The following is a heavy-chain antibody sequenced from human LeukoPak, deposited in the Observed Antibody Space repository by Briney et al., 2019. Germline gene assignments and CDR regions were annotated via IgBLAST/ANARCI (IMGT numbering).Heavy chain of an antibody. CDR2: IIPILGIA. J-gene: IGHJ3*02. CDR3: ARFSGYSSPLDAFDI. Sequence: SVKVSCKASGGTFSSYTISWVRQAPGQGLEWMGRIIPILGIANYAQKFQGRVTITTDKSTSTAYMELSSLRSEDTAVYYCARFSGYSSPLDAFDIWGQGTMVTVSS. CDR1: GGTFSSYT. D-gene: IGHD6-19*01. V-gene: IGHV1-69*02.